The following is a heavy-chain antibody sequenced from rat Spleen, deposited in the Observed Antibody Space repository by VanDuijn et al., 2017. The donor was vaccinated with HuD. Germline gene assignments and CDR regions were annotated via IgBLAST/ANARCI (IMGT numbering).Heavy chain of an antibody. V-gene: IGHV5-17*01. Sequence: EVQLVESGGGLVQPGRSLKLSCAASGFNFSDYAMSWVRQAPKKGLEWVTTIVFDGSGTYYRDSVKGRFTISRDNAKNILALQVDSLRSEDTATYYCTRGLNWFAYWGQGTLVTVSS. J-gene: IGHJ3*01. CDR2: IVFDGSGT. CDR1: GFNFSDYA. CDR3: TRGLNWFAY.